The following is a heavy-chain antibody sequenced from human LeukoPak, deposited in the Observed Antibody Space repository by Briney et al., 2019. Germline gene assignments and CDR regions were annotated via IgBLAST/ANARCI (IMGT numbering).Heavy chain of an antibody. CDR1: GGTFSSYA. J-gene: IGHJ4*02. V-gene: IGHV1-69*05. D-gene: IGHD5-18*01. CDR2: IIPIFGTA. CDR3: ASSWIQLWLRGSFDY. Sequence: SVKVSCKASGGTFSSYAISWVRQAPGQGLEWMGGIIPIFGTANYAQKFQGRVTITTDESTSTAYMGLSSLRSEDTAVYYCASSWIQLWLRGSFDYWGQGTLVTVSS.